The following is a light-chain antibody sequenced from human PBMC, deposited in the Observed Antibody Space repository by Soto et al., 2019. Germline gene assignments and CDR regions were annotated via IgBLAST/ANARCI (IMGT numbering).Light chain of an antibody. CDR3: QQYNSVSLLT. V-gene: IGKV1-5*03. CDR1: QSISNW. Sequence: DIQMSQSPSTLSASLGDRVTITSRASQSISNWLAWYQQKPGKAPKLLLYKASSLERGVPSRFSGSASGTEFTLTISSLQPDDFAAYYCQQYNSVSLLTFGGGTKVDIK. J-gene: IGKJ4*01. CDR2: KAS.